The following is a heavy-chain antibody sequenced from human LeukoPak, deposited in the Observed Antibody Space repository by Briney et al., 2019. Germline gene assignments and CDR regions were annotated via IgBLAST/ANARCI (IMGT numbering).Heavy chain of an antibody. CDR2: IYHSGSA. Sequence: SETLSLTCTVSGGSISSGDYYWSWIRQHPGKGLEWIGYIYHSGSAYYNPSLKSRVTISVDTSKNQFSLKLRSVTAADTAVYYCARGRVAAAAPYAFDIWGQGTMVTVSS. CDR3: ARGRVAAAAPYAFDI. J-gene: IGHJ3*02. CDR1: GGSISSGDYY. V-gene: IGHV4-31*03. D-gene: IGHD6-13*01.